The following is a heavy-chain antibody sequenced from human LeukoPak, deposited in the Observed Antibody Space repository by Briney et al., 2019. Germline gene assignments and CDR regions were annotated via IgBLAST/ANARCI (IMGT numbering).Heavy chain of an antibody. J-gene: IGHJ4*02. CDR3: AKAYCSSTSCSVFDY. D-gene: IGHD2-2*01. CDR2: ITSSSSYI. V-gene: IGHV3-21*04. Sequence: PGGSLRLSCAASGFTFSSYSMNWVRQAPGKGLEWVSSITSSSSYIYHADSVKGRFTISRDNAKNSLYLQMNSLRAEDTAVYYCAKAYCSSTSCSVFDYWGQGTLVTVSS. CDR1: GFTFSSYS.